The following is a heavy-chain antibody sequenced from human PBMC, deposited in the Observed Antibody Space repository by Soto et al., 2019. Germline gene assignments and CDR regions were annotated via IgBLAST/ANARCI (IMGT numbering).Heavy chain of an antibody. V-gene: IGHV1-3*01. CDR2: ISAYNGNT. D-gene: IGHD1-26*01. CDR3: ARGGSLYWYFDL. J-gene: IGHJ2*01. Sequence: APGQGLEWMGWISAYNGNTKYSQKFQGRVTITRDTSASTAYMELSSLRSEDTAVYYCARGGSLYWYFDLWGRGTLVTVSS.